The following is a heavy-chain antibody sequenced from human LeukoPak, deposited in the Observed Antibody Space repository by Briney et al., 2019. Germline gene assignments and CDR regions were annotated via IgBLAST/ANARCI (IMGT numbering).Heavy chain of an antibody. D-gene: IGHD7-27*01. J-gene: IGHJ4*02. V-gene: IGHV3-21*01. CDR1: GFTFSSYS. CDR3: AKDLTGDHREDY. Sequence: GGSLRLSCAASGFTFSSYSMNWVRQAPGKGLEWVSSISSSSSYIYYADSVKGRFTISRDNAKNSLYLQMNSLRAEDTAVYYCAKDLTGDHREDYWGQGTLVTVSS. CDR2: ISSSSSYI.